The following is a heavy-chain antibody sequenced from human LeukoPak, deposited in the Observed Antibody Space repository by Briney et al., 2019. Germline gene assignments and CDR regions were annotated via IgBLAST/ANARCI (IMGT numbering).Heavy chain of an antibody. CDR2: FYYGGST. CDR1: GGSISSSSYY. CDR3: ARHQYDNSGHAFDI. Sequence: SETLSLTCTVSGGSISSSSYYWGWIRQPPGKGLEWIATFYYGGSTHYNPSLKSRATISADTSKNQFSLKLSSLTAADTAVYYCARHQYDNSGHAFDIWGQGTRVTVSS. J-gene: IGHJ3*02. D-gene: IGHD1-1*01. V-gene: IGHV4-39*01.